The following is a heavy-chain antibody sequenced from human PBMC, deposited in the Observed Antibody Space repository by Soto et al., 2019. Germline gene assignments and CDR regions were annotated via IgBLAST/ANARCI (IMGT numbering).Heavy chain of an antibody. CDR3: ARDGGSYPSNYTYYYGRAV. CDR1: GFTVSSNY. Sequence: PGGSLRLSCAASGFTVSSNYMSWVRQAPGKGLEWVSVIYSGGSTYYADSVKGRFTISRDNSKNTLYLQMNSLRAEDTAVYYCARDGGSYPSNYTYYYGRAVWGKGTTVTVP. CDR2: IYSGGST. J-gene: IGHJ6*04. D-gene: IGHD1-26*01. V-gene: IGHV3-66*01.